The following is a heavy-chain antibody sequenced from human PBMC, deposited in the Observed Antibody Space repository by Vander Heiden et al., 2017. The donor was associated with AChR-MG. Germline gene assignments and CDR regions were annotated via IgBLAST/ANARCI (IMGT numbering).Heavy chain of an antibody. V-gene: IGHV5-51*03. CDR2: IYPGDSDT. CDR3: ASKTGEQSRGGAFDI. CDR1: GYSFTRYW. J-gene: IGHJ3*02. Sequence: EVQLEQARAEVRKTREALKISRKGSGYSFTRYWIGWGRQMPGKALEWMGIIYPGDSDTRYSPAFQGQVTISADKSISTAYLQWSSLKASDTAMYYCASKTGEQSRGGAFDIWGQGTMVTVSS. D-gene: IGHD7-27*01.